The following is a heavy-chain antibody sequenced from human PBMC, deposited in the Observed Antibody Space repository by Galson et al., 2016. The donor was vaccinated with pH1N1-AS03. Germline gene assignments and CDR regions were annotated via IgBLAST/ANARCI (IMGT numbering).Heavy chain of an antibody. CDR1: GFTFSSYA. V-gene: IGHV3-23*01. CDR2: ISGSGGTT. J-gene: IGHJ4*02. D-gene: IGHD5-12*01. Sequence: SLRLSCAASGFTFSSYAMSWVRQAPGKGLEWVSAISGSGGTTYYADSVKGRVTISRDNSKNTLYLQLNSLAAADTAVYYCAKAPNAVATGVECWGQGTLVTVSS. CDR3: AKAPNAVATGVEC.